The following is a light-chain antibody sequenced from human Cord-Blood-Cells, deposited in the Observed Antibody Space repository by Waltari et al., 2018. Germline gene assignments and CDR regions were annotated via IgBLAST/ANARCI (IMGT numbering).Light chain of an antibody. CDR3: CAYSGSSIWV. CDR2: EGS. J-gene: IGLJ3*02. Sequence: QSALTQPPSVSGSPGQSVTISCTGTSSDVGSYNLVSWYQQHPGKAPKLMIYEGSKRPSGVSNRFSASKSGNTASLTISARQADDEADYYCCAYSGSSIWVVGGGTKLTVL. V-gene: IGLV2-23*01. CDR1: SSDVGSYNL.